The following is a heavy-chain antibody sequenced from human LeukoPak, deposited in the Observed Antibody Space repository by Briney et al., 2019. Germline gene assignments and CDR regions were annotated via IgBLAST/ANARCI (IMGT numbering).Heavy chain of an antibody. V-gene: IGHV3-13*01. J-gene: IGHJ6*02. D-gene: IGHD3-22*01. CDR2: IGTGGDT. Sequence: GGSLRLSCAASGFTFSSHDMHWVRQATGKGLEWVSAIGTGGDTYYVDAVKGRFTISRENAKNSLYLQMNSLRAGDTAVYHCARGPRYGSSGYPNYGMDVWGQGTTVTVSS. CDR1: GFTFSSHD. CDR3: ARGPRYGSSGYPNYGMDV.